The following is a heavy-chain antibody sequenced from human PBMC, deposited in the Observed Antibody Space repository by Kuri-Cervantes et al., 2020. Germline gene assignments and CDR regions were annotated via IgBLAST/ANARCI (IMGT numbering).Heavy chain of an antibody. V-gene: IGHV3-30*18. CDR2: ISYDESEQ. CDR1: GFTFSSHA. Sequence: GESLKISCAASGFTFSSHAMSWVRQAPGKGLEWVAVISYDESEQHYADSMKGRFTISRDNSKNTVYLQMNSLRADDTAIYYCVKYSGIYGANFDYWGQGTLVTVSS. CDR3: VKYSGIYGANFDY. D-gene: IGHD1-26*01. J-gene: IGHJ4*02.